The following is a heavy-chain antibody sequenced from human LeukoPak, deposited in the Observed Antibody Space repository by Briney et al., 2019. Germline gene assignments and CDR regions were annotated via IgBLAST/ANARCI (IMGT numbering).Heavy chain of an antibody. V-gene: IGHV3-21*01. CDR2: ISSSSSYI. D-gene: IGHD6-19*01. Sequence: GGSLRLSCAASGFTFSSYSMNWVRQAPGKGLEWVSSISSSSSYIYYADSVKGRSTISRDNAKNSLYLQMNSLRAEDTAVYYCASRGVAVAGTRSIDYWGQGTLVTVSS. CDR3: ASRGVAVAGTRSIDY. J-gene: IGHJ4*02. CDR1: GFTFSSYS.